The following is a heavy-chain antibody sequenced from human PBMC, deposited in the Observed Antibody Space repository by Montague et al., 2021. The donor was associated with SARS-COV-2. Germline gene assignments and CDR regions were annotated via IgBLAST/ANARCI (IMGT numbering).Heavy chain of an antibody. J-gene: IGHJ4*02. D-gene: IGHD3-10*01. V-gene: IGHV3-48*03. CDR3: ARDTPYYYGSGSYYEPRRVFVY. CDR1: GFTFSNYE. Sequence: SLRLSCAASGFTFSNYEMSWVRQAPGKGLEWLSYIRSSGSTIYYAASAKGCFTISRDHAKNSLYLQMNSLRAEDTAVYYCARDTPYYYGSGSYYEPRRVFVYRGQGTLVTVSS. CDR2: IRSSGSTI.